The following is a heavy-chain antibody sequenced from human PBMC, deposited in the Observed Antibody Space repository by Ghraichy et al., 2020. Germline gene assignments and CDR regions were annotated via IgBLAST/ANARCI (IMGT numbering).Heavy chain of an antibody. J-gene: IGHJ6*02. CDR1: GYTFTSYY. Sequence: ASVKVSCKASGYTFTSYYMHWVRQAPGQGLEWMGIINPSGGSTSYAQKFQGRVTMTRDTSTSTVYMELSSLRSEDTAVYYCARDPEAIWFADPNHQNYYYYYGMDVWGQGTTVTVSS. CDR2: INPSGGST. CDR3: ARDPEAIWFADPNHQNYYYYYGMDV. V-gene: IGHV1-46*01. D-gene: IGHD3-10*01.